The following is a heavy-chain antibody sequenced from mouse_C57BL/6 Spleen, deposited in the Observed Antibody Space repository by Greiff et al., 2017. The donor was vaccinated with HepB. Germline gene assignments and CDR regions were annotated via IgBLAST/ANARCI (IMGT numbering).Heavy chain of an antibody. J-gene: IGHJ4*01. CDR3: ARYWDGYAMDY. Sequence: VQLQQSGAELARPGASVKLSCKASGYTFPSYGISWVKQITGQGLEWIGEIYPRSGNTYYNEKFKGKATLTADKSSSTAYMELRSLTSEDSAVYFCARYWDGYAMDYWGQGTSVTVSS. CDR2: IYPRSGNT. V-gene: IGHV1-81*01. D-gene: IGHD4-1*01. CDR1: GYTFPSYG.